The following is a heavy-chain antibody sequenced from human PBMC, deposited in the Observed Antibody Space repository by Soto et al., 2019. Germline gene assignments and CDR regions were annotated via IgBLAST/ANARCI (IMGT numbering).Heavy chain of an antibody. D-gene: IGHD4-4*01. J-gene: IGHJ6*02. CDR1: GYTFTSYY. Sequence: ASVKVSCKASGYTFTSYYMHWVRQAPGQGLEWMGIINPSGGSTSYAQKFQGRVTMTRDTSTSTVYMELSSLRSEDTAVYYCARAGTVSPDYYYYGMDVWGQGATGTVSS. V-gene: IGHV1-46*01. CDR3: ARAGTVSPDYYYYGMDV. CDR2: INPSGGST.